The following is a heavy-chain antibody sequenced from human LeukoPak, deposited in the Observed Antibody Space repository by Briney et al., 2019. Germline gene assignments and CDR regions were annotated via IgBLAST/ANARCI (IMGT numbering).Heavy chain of an antibody. V-gene: IGHV4-61*02. Sequence: SETLSLTCTVSGGSISSGSYYWSWIRQPAGKGLEWIGRIYTSGSTNYNPSLKSRVTISVDTSKNQFSLKLSSVTAADTAVYYCARGRADQKQLARGYYYYYYMDVWGKGTTVTVSS. CDR3: ARGRADQKQLARGYYYYYYMDV. CDR1: GGSISSGSYY. J-gene: IGHJ6*03. D-gene: IGHD6-6*01. CDR2: IYTSGST.